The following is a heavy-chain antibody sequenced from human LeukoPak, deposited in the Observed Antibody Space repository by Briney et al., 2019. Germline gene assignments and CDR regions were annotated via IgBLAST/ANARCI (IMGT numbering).Heavy chain of an antibody. J-gene: IGHJ4*02. V-gene: IGHV5-51*01. CDR1: GYSFTTYW. CDR3: ARRGSDGSRLYFDY. Sequence: GEPLQISCQGSGYSFTTYWIGWVRQMPGKGLEWMGIIYPGDSDTRYSPSFQGQVTISVDKSISTAYLQWSSLKASDTAMYYCARRGSDGSRLYFDYWGQGTLVTVSS. D-gene: IGHD3-10*01. CDR2: IYPGDSDT.